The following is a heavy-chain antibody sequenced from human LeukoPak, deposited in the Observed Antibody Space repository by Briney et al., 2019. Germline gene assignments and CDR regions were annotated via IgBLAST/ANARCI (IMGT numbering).Heavy chain of an antibody. D-gene: IGHD3-10*01. CDR2: IYYLGRT. V-gene: IGHV4-39*01. CDR1: GGSIRSRDYY. CDR3: ARRVLGSGRQDC. J-gene: IGHJ4*02. Sequence: PSETLSLTCTVSGGSIRSRDYYWGWIRQPPVKGLEWIGNIYYLGRTYYNPSLKSRVTLSVDTSKNQFSLKLNSLTAADTAVYYCARRVLGSGRQDCWGQGTLVTVSS.